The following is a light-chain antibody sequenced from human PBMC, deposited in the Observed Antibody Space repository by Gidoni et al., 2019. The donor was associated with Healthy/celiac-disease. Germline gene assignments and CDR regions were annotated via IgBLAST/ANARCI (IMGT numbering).Light chain of an antibody. CDR1: QSISSW. Sequence: DIQITQSPSTLYASVGDRVTITCRASQSISSWLAWYQQKPGKAPKLLIYKASSLESGVPSRFSGSGSGTEFTLTISSLQPDDFATYYCQQYNSYPLTFGGGTKVEIK. CDR3: QQYNSYPLT. J-gene: IGKJ4*01. V-gene: IGKV1-5*03. CDR2: KAS.